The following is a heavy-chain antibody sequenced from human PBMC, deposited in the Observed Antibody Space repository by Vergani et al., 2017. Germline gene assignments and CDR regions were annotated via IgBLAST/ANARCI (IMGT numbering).Heavy chain of an antibody. CDR3: AKDMGGYCSSTSCSGYYYYGMDV. V-gene: IGHV3-9*01. Sequence: EVQLVESGGGLVQPGRSLRLSCAASGFTFDDYAMHWVRHAPGKGLEWVSGISWNSGSIGYADSVKGRFTISRDNAKNSLYLQMNSLRAEDTALYYCAKDMGGYCSSTSCSGYYYYGMDVWGQGTTVTVSS. CDR1: GFTFDDYA. D-gene: IGHD2-2*01. J-gene: IGHJ6*02. CDR2: ISWNSGSI.